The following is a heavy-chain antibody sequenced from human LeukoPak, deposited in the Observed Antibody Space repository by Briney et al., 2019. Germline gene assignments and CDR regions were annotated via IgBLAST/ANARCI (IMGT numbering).Heavy chain of an antibody. Sequence: SGPALVNPTQTLTLTCTFSGFSLRTSGMCVSWIRQPPGKALEWLARIDWDGDKYYNTSLKTRLTISKDTSKNQVVLTMTNMDPVDTATYYCARIRGSRYYFDYWGQGTLVTVSS. CDR2: IDWDGDK. J-gene: IGHJ4*02. V-gene: IGHV2-70*11. CDR3: ARIRGSRYYFDY. D-gene: IGHD6-13*01. CDR1: GFSLRTSGMC.